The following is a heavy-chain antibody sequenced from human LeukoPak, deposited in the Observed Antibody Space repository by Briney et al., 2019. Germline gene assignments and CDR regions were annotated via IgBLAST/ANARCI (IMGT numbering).Heavy chain of an antibody. CDR2: IYPGESIYASENT. CDR1: GVSISAYY. CDR3: ARDGYYDSSGYLDY. J-gene: IGHJ4*02. D-gene: IGHD3-22*01. Sequence: SETLSLTCSVSGVSISAYYWSWIRQPAGKGLEWIGRIYPGESIYASENTNYNPSLKSRVTMSVDTSKNQFSLKLSSVTAADTAVYYCARDGYYDSSGYLDYWGQGTLVTVSS. V-gene: IGHV4-4*07.